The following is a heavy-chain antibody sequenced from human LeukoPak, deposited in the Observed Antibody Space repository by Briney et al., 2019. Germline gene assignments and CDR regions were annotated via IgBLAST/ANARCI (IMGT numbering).Heavy chain of an antibody. J-gene: IGHJ4*02. CDR2: IHYSGST. V-gene: IGHV4-59*11. Sequence: SETLSLTFPVSGGSMSYHYWGWIRQPPGKGLEWIGYIHYSGSTNCNSSLKSRVSISVDTSKNQFSLKLSSVTAADTAVYYCARDRLYYFDHWGQGTLVTVSS. CDR3: ARDRLYYFDH. D-gene: IGHD6-6*01. CDR1: GGSMSYHY.